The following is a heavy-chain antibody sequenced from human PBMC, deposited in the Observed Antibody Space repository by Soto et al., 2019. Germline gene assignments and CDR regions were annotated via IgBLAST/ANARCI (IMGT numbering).Heavy chain of an antibody. Sequence: ASVKVSCKASGYTFTSYYMHWVRQAPGQGLEWMGIINPSGGSTSYAQKFQGRVTMTRDTSTSTVYMELSSLRSEDTAVYYCASSRFYGSGSYYNRTIDYWGQGTLVTVSS. J-gene: IGHJ4*02. CDR1: GYTFTSYY. CDR2: INPSGGST. V-gene: IGHV1-46*03. CDR3: ASSRFYGSGSYYNRTIDY. D-gene: IGHD3-10*01.